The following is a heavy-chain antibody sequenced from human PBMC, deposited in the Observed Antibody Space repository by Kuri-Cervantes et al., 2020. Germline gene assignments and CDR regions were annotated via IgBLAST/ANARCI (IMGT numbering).Heavy chain of an antibody. Sequence: GESLKISCAASGFTVSSNYMSWVRQAPGKGLEWVSYIGSSGSTIYYADSVKGRFTISRDNAKNSLHLQMNSLRAEDTAVYYCATNGGAIWGYFQHWGQGTLVTVSS. CDR2: IGSSGSTI. CDR1: GFTVSSNY. D-gene: IGHD3-16*01. V-gene: IGHV3-11*04. J-gene: IGHJ1*01. CDR3: ATNGGAIWGYFQH.